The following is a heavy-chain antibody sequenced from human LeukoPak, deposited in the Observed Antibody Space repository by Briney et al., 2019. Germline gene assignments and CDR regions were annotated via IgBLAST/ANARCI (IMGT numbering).Heavy chain of an antibody. Sequence: GGSLRLSCAASGFTFSDSWMSWVGQAPGKGPEGVANIKQDGSEEHYVDSVKGRFTVSRDNARNSLFLQMNSLRVEDTAVYYCATYKRWVAGDVWGQGTTVSVSS. J-gene: IGHJ6*02. CDR1: GFTFSDSW. CDR3: ATYKRWVAGDV. V-gene: IGHV3-7*01. CDR2: IKQDGSEE. D-gene: IGHD1-14*01.